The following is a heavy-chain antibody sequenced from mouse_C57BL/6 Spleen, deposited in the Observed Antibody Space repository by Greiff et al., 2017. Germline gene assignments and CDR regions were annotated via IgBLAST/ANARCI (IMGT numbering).Heavy chain of an antibody. CDR3: TIDGSRYVDV. CDR2: IHPSDSDT. J-gene: IGHJ1*03. V-gene: IGHV1-74*01. Sequence: QVQLPQPGAELVKPGASVKVSCKASGYTFTSYGMHWVKQRPGQGLEWIGRIHPSDSDTNYNQKFKGKATVTVDKSSSTAYMQLGSLTSEDSAVYCCTIDGSRYVDVWGTGTTVAVSS. D-gene: IGHD2-3*01. CDR1: GYTFTSYG.